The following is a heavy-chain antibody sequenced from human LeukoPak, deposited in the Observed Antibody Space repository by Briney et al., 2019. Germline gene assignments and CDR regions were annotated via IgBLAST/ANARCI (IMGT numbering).Heavy chain of an antibody. J-gene: IGHJ4*02. Sequence: ASVKVSCKASGYTFTGYYMHWVRQAPGQGLEWMGRINPNSGGTNYAQKFQGRVTMTRDTSISTAYMELSRLRSDDTAVYYCARDESVATELIDYWGQGTLVTVSS. V-gene: IGHV1-2*06. CDR1: GYTFTGYY. D-gene: IGHD5-12*01. CDR3: ARDESVATELIDY. CDR2: INPNSGGT.